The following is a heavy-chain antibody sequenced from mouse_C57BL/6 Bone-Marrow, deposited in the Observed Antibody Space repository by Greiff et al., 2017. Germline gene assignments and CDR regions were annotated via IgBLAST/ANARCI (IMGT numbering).Heavy chain of an antibody. CDR3: ARSGYYGSSYEGGSYFDY. V-gene: IGHV1-18*01. CDR1: GYTFTDYN. D-gene: IGHD1-1*01. Sequence: VQLQQSGPELVKPGASVKIPCKASGYTFTDYNMDWVKQSHGKSLEWIGDINPNNGGTIYNQKFKGKATLTVDKSSSTAYMELRSLTSEDTAVYYCARSGYYGSSYEGGSYFDYWGQGTTLTVSS. CDR2: INPNNGGT. J-gene: IGHJ2*01.